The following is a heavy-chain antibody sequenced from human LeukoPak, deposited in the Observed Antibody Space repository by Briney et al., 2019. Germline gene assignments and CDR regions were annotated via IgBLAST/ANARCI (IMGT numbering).Heavy chain of an antibody. V-gene: IGHV3-23*01. CDR2: ICGSGGCT. D-gene: IGHD6-19*01. Sequence: GGSLRLSCAASGFTFNTYAIYWVRQAPGKGLEWVSGICGSGGCTYYADSVKGRFTISRDNSKNTVYLQMNGLTADDSAIYYCAKTTVGYSSGRYPGWPADCWGQGTLVTVSS. J-gene: IGHJ4*02. CDR1: GFTFNTYA. CDR3: AKTTVGYSSGRYPGWPADC.